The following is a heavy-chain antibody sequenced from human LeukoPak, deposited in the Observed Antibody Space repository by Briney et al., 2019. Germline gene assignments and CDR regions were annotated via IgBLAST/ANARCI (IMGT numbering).Heavy chain of an antibody. CDR1: GDTFSMYT. Sequence: GASVKVSCKASGDTFSMYTFSWVRQAPGQGLEWMGRIIPIPDIANYPQKFQGRVTITADILTSTTYMELSSLRSDDTAVYFCARPRYSSGWYVWYFDYWGQGTLVTVSS. CDR2: IIPIPDIA. D-gene: IGHD6-19*01. V-gene: IGHV1-69*02. J-gene: IGHJ4*02. CDR3: ARPRYSSGWYVWYFDY.